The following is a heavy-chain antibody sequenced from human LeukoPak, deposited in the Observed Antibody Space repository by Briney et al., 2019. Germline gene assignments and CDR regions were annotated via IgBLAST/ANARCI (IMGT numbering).Heavy chain of an antibody. CDR2: ISSSGNTI. V-gene: IGHV3-11*01. D-gene: IGHD3-22*01. CDR1: GFTFSDYY. CDR3: ARGITMIVV. Sequence: GGPLRLSCAASGFTFSDYYMSWVRQAPGKGLEWVSYISSSGNTIYYADSVKGRFTVSRDNAKNSLYLQMSSLRAEDTAVYYCARGITMIVVWGQGTLVTVSS. J-gene: IGHJ4*02.